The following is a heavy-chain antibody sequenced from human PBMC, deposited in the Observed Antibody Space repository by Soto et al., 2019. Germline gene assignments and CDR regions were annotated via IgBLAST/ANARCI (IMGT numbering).Heavy chain of an antibody. CDR3: ARGGGSSWYDLYDY. CDR1: GGSISSYY. Sequence: PSETLSLTCTVSGGSISSYYWSWIRQPAGKGLEWIGRIYTSGSTNYNPSLKSRVTMSVDTSKNKFSLKLSSVTAADTAVYYCARGGGSSWYDLYDYWGQGTLVTVSS. CDR2: IYTSGST. J-gene: IGHJ4*02. V-gene: IGHV4-4*07. D-gene: IGHD6-13*01.